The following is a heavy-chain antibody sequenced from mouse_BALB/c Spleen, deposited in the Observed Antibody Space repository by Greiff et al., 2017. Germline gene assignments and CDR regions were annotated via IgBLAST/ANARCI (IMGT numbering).Heavy chain of an antibody. V-gene: IGHV5-4*02. D-gene: IGHD2-1*01. J-gene: IGHJ4*01. CDR3: ARSHGNYYAMDY. CDR1: GFTFSDYY. CDR2: ISDGGSYT. Sequence: EVQGVESGGGLVKPGGSLKLSCAASGFTFSDYYMYWVRQTPEKRLEWVATISDGGSYTYYPDSVKGRFTISRDNAKNNLYLQMSSLKSEDTAMYYCARSHGNYYAMDYWGQGTSVTVSS.